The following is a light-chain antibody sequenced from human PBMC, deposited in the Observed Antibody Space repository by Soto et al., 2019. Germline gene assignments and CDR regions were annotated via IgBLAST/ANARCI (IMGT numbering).Light chain of an antibody. CDR3: QQYGTSPGT. CDR2: GAS. J-gene: IGKJ2*01. CDR1: QSVRSTY. V-gene: IGKV3-20*01. Sequence: EVVLTQSPATLSLSPGERATLSCRASQSVRSTYLAWYQQKPGQAPRLLIYGASSRATGIPDRFSGSGSGTDFTLTITRLEPEDFAVFYCQQYGTSPGTFGQGTKLEIK.